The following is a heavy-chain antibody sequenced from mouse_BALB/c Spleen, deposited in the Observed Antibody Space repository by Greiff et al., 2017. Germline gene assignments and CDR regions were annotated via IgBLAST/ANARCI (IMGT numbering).Heavy chain of an antibody. CDR2: IRLKSNNYAT. V-gene: IGHV6-6*02. CDR3: TRKLRGYFDV. J-gene: IGHJ1*01. CDR1: GFTFSNYW. Sequence: EVKLVESGGGLVQPGGSMKLSCVASGFTFSNYWMNWVRQSPEKGLEWVAEIRLKSNNYATHYAESVKGRFTISRDDSKSSVYLQMNNLRAEDTGIYYCTRKLRGYFDVWGAGTTVTVSS.